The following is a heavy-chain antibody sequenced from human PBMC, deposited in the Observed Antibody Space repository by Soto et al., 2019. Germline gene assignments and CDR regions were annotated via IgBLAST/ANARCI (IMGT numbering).Heavy chain of an antibody. V-gene: IGHV3-30*18. CDR2: ISYDGSNK. J-gene: IGHJ5*02. CDR1: GFTFSSYG. CDR3: AKEATYYYDSSGYLKDPYNWFDP. Sequence: GGSLRLSCAASGFTFSSYGMHWVRQAPGKGLEWVAVISYDGSNKYYADSVKGRFTISRDNSKNTLYLQMNSLRAEDTAVYYCAKEATYYYDSSGYLKDPYNWFDPWGQGTLVTVSS. D-gene: IGHD3-22*01.